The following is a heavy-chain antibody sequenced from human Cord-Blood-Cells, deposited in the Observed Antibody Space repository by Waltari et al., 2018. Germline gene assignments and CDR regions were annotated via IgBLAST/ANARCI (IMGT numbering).Heavy chain of an antibody. V-gene: IGHV4-39*07. CDR3: ARDRTGDDAFDI. J-gene: IGHJ3*02. D-gene: IGHD7-27*01. CDR1: GGSIRSSSYY. Sequence: QLQLQESGPGLVKPSATLSPTCTASGGSIRSSSYYWGWIRQPPGKGLEWIGSIYYSGSTYYNPSLKSRVTISVDTSKNQFSLKLSSVTAADTAVYYCARDRTGDDAFDIWGQGTMVTVSS. CDR2: IYYSGST.